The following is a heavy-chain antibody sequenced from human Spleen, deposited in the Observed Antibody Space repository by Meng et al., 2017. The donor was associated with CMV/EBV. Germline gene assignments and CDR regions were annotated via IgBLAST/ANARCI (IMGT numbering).Heavy chain of an antibody. V-gene: IGHV3-48*03. CDR2: ISSSGYTI. CDR1: GFTFSTYE. Sequence: GESLKISCAASGFTFSTYEINWVRQAPGKGLDWVSYISSSGYTIYYSDSVKGRFTVSRDNARNSLFLQMNSLRAEDTAVYYCARCLSDYHILTSRVNYYGMDVWGQGTSVTVSS. J-gene: IGHJ6*02. D-gene: IGHD3-9*01. CDR3: ARCLSDYHILTSRVNYYGMDV.